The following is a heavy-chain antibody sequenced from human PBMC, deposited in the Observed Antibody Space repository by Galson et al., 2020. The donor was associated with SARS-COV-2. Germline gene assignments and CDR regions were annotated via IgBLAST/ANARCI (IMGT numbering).Heavy chain of an antibody. D-gene: IGHD5-12*01. V-gene: IGHV3-30-3*01. J-gene: IGHJ6*03. CDR2: ISYDGSTK. CDR3: ARVATIHDYYLDV. Sequence: GESLKISCAASGFTFSHYAMHWVRQAPGKGLEWAAVISYDGSTKYYADSVKGRFTISRDNSKNTLYLQMNSLRAEDTAVYYCARVATIHDYYLDVWGEGTTVNVSS. CDR1: GFTFSHYA.